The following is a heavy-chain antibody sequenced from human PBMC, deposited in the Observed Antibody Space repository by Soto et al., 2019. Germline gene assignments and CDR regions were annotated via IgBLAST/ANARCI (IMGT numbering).Heavy chain of an antibody. CDR3: AKGFANYWAFDY. Sequence: QVHLVESGGGVVQPGRSLRLSCAASGFSFSTYGMHWVRQAPGKWLEWVAFISNDGSNKYYADSVKGRFTISRDNSKNTLYLQMNSLRAEDTAVYYCAKGFANYWAFDYWGQGTLVTVSS. J-gene: IGHJ4*02. CDR2: ISNDGSNK. CDR1: GFSFSTYG. D-gene: IGHD1-7*01. V-gene: IGHV3-30*18.